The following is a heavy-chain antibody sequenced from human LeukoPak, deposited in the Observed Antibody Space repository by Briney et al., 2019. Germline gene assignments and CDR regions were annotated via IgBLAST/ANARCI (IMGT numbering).Heavy chain of an antibody. D-gene: IGHD2-2*01. V-gene: IGHV4-39*01. J-gene: IGHJ4*02. CDR3: ARVPWGYYFDC. CDR1: GGSISSSSYY. CDR2: IYYSGST. Sequence: PSETLSLTCTVSGGSISSSSYYWGWIRQPPGKGLEWIGSIYYSGSTYYNPSLKSRVTISVDTSKNQFSLKLSSVTAADTAVYYCARVPWGYYFDCWGQGTLVTVSS.